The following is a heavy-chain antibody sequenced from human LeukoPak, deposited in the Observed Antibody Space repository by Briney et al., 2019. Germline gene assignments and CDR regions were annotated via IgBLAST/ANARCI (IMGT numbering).Heavy chain of an antibody. Sequence: PSETLSLTCTVSGGSMTIDNYYWAWIRQPPGKGLEWLGSVFYSGTTYYNPSLSNRVTISVDTSKNQFSLKLSSVTAADTAVYYCARGSGITMIVVVIGDAFDIWGQGTMVTVSS. V-gene: IGHV4-39*07. CDR3: ARGSGITMIVVVIGDAFDI. CDR2: VFYSGTT. CDR1: GGSMTIDNYY. J-gene: IGHJ3*02. D-gene: IGHD3-22*01.